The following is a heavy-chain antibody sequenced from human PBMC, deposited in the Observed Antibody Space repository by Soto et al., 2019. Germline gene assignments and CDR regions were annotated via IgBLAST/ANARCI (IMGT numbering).Heavy chain of an antibody. J-gene: IGHJ6*02. CDR3: ARPRRYCSGGSCYPYGMDV. V-gene: IGHV3-21*01. CDR1: GFTLSSYS. CDR2: ISSSSSYI. D-gene: IGHD2-15*01. Sequence: EVQLVESGGGLVKPGGSLRPSCAASGFTLSSYSMNWVRQAPGKGLEWVSSISSSSSYIYYADSVKGRFTISRDNAKNSLYLQMNSLRAEDTAVYYCARPRRYCSGGSCYPYGMDVWGQGTTVTVSS.